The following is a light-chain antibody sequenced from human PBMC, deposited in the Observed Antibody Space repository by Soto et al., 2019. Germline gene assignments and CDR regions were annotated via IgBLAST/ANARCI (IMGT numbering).Light chain of an antibody. CDR1: KNDIGVYDF. Sequence: QSVLTQPPSASGSPGQSVTISCTGTKNDIGVYDFVSWYQHHPGKAPRLLIYEVVQRPSGVPDRFSGSKSGNTASLTVSGLQAADEADYFGKSYAGSNTYVFGSGTKVTVL. J-gene: IGLJ1*01. CDR3: KSYAGSNTYV. CDR2: EVV. V-gene: IGLV2-8*01.